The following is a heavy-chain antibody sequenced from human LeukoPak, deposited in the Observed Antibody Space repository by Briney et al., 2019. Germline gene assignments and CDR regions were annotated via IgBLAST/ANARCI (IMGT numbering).Heavy chain of an antibody. CDR3: AGASYDSSGVH. CDR2: IYYSGST. D-gene: IGHD3-22*01. Sequence: SSETLSLTCTVSGGSISSYYWSWIRQPPGKGLEWIGYIYYSGSTNYNPSLKSRVIISVDTSKNQFSLKLSSVTAADTAVYYCAGASYDSSGVHWGQGTLVTVSS. V-gene: IGHV4-59*01. J-gene: IGHJ4*02. CDR1: GGSISSYY.